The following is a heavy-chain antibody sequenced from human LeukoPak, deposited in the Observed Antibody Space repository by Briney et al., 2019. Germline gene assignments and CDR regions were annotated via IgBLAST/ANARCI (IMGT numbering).Heavy chain of an antibody. J-gene: IGHJ6*02. D-gene: IGHD5-18*01. CDR1: GFIFSIYD. Sequence: GGSLRLSCAASGFIFSIYDISWVRQAPGKGLEWVSVIYSGGSTYYADSVKGRFTISRDNSKNTLYLQMNSLRAEDTAVYYCARDRVDTAMEYYYYYGMDVWGQGTTVTVSS. CDR2: IYSGGST. V-gene: IGHV3-53*01. CDR3: ARDRVDTAMEYYYYYGMDV.